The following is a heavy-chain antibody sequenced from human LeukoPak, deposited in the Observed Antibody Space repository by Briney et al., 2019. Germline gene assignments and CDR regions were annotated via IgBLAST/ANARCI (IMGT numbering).Heavy chain of an antibody. CDR3: ASSTVPARLGF. CDR2: TYASGTT. CDR1: GGSISSGSYY. Sequence: PSETLSLTCTVSGGSISSGSYYWSWIRQPAGKALEWIGRTYASGTTNYNPSLKSRVTISLGTSTNQFSLKLSSVTAADTAVYYCASSTVPARLGFWGQGALVTVSS. V-gene: IGHV4-61*02. J-gene: IGHJ4*02. D-gene: IGHD4-11*01.